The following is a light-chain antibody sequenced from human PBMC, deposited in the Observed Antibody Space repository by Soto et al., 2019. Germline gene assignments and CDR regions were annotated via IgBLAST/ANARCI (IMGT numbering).Light chain of an antibody. Sequence: EIVLAQSPGTLSLSPGERATLSCRASQSVTNSFLAWYQQRPGQAPRLLIYGASRRATGIPDRFTGSGSGTDFTLTICRLEPEDFAVYYCQQYGSSGTFGQGTRWIS. CDR1: QSVTNSF. CDR2: GAS. CDR3: QQYGSSGT. J-gene: IGKJ1*01. V-gene: IGKV3-20*01.